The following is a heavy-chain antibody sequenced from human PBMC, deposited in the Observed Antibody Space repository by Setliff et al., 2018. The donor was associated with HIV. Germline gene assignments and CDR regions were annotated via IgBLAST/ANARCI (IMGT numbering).Heavy chain of an antibody. J-gene: IGHJ5*02. D-gene: IGHD3-10*01. CDR3: ARDHYYGSGTYYRGGSGFDP. CDR1: GYTFTSYY. Sequence: GASVKVFCKASGYTFTSYYLNWVRQAPGQGLEWMGIINPSGGNTKYAQKFQGRVTMTRDTSTSTVYMELSSLRSEDTALYYCARDHYYGSGTYYRGGSGFDPWGQGTLVTVSS. CDR2: INPSGGNT. V-gene: IGHV1-46*01.